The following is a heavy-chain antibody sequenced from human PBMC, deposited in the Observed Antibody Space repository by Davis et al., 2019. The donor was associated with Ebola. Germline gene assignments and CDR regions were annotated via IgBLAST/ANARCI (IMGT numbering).Heavy chain of an antibody. D-gene: IGHD1/OR15-1a*01. CDR3: AKFRGTQQMDY. CDR1: GFTFSTYA. Sequence: GESLKISCVVSGFTFSTYAMNWVRQAPGKGLEWVSVISGNGETTFYADSVKDRFTISRDNAKNTLYLQMKSLRAEDTAIYYCAKFRGTQQMDYWGQGTLVTVSS. J-gene: IGHJ4*02. CDR2: ISGNGETT. V-gene: IGHV3-23*01.